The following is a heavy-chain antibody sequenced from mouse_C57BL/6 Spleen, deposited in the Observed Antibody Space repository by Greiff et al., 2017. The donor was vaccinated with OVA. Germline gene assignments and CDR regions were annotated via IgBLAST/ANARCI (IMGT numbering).Heavy chain of an antibody. D-gene: IGHD2-12*01. V-gene: IGHV1-59*01. CDR2: IDPSDSYT. J-gene: IGHJ1*03. Sequence: VQLQQPGAELVRPGTSVKLSCKASGYTFTSYWMHWVKQRPGQGLEWIGVIDPSDSYTNYNQKFKGKATLTVDTSSSTAYMQLSSLTSEDSAVYYCARSYEPCWYFDVWGTGTTVTVSS. CDR3: ARSYEPCWYFDV. CDR1: GYTFTSYW.